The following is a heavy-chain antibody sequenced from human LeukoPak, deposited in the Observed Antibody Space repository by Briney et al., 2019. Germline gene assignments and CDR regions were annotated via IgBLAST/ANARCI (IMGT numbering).Heavy chain of an antibody. CDR2: INPSGGST. V-gene: IGHV1-46*01. J-gene: IGHJ4*02. D-gene: IGHD3-22*01. CDR3: ARGTTYYYDSSGYYLGTPVGY. CDR1: GYTFTSYY. Sequence: ASVKVSCKAPGYTFTSYYMHWVRQAPGQGLEWMGIINPSGGSTSYAQKFQGRVTMTRDTSTSTVYMELSSLRSEDTAVYYCARGTTYYYDSSGYYLGTPVGYWGQGTLVTVSS.